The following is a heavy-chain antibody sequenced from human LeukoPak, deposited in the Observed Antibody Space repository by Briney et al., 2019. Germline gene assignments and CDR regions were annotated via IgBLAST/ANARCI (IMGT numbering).Heavy chain of an antibody. V-gene: IGHV4-30-2*01. CDR1: GGSISSGGYS. CDR3: ARERNGMDV. CDR2: IYHSGTT. J-gene: IGHJ6*02. Sequence: PSETLSLTCAVSGGSISSGGYSWSWIRQPPGKGLEWLGYIYHSGTTYYNPSLKSQVTIPVHKSKNPFSLKLTSLTAADAAVYYCARERNGMDVWGQGTTVTVYS.